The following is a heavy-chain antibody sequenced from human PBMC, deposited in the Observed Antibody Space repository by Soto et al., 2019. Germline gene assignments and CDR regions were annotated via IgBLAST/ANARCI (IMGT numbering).Heavy chain of an antibody. J-gene: IGHJ6*01. CDR1: GYTFTSYY. CDR2: INPSGGST. Sequence: PVKVACKASGYTFTSYYMHWVRQAPGQGLEWMGIINPSGGSTSYAQKFQGRVTMTRDTSTSTVYMELSSLRSEDTAVYYCARGERDMLSSASFQYRIEVWGQGTTVTVCS. D-gene: IGHD2-8*01. V-gene: IGHV1-46*01. CDR3: ARGERDMLSSASFQYRIEV.